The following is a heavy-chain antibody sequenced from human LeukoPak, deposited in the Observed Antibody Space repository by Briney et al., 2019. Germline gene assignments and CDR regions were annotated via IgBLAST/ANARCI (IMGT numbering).Heavy chain of an antibody. Sequence: PGGSLRLSCAASGFTFSSYAISWVRQAPGKGLEWVSAISGSGGSTYYVDSVKGRFTISRDNSKNTLYLQMNSLRAEDTAVYYCAKDIYSGSYRPPFDYWGQGTLVTVSS. J-gene: IGHJ4*02. D-gene: IGHD1-26*01. CDR1: GFTFSSYA. CDR3: AKDIYSGSYRPPFDY. CDR2: ISGSGGST. V-gene: IGHV3-23*01.